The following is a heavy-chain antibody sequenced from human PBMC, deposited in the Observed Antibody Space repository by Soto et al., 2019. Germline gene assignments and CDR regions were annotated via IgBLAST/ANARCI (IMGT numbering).Heavy chain of an antibody. D-gene: IGHD3-10*01. J-gene: IGHJ3*02. V-gene: IGHV3-23*01. Sequence: EVQLLESGGGLVQPGGSLRLSCAASGVTFSNYAMNWVRQAPGKGLEWVSAISGSGGSTYYAESVKGRFTISRASSKNTLYLQMNSLRAEDTAVYYCAKSREYYYGTGATYDAFDIWGQGTMVTVSS. CDR2: ISGSGGST. CDR3: AKSREYYYGTGATYDAFDI. CDR1: GVTFSNYA.